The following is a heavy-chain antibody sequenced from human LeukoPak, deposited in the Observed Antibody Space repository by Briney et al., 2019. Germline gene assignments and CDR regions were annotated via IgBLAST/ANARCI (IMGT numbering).Heavy chain of an antibody. D-gene: IGHD1-7*01. CDR2: IYPGDSDA. Sequence: GESLKISCKGSGYSFTSYWIGWVRQMPGKGLEWMGIIYPGDSDARYSPSFQGQVTISADKSISSAYLQWSSLKASDTAMYYCARGPITGTTGVDYWGQGTLVTVSS. J-gene: IGHJ4*02. CDR3: ARGPITGTTGVDY. V-gene: IGHV5-51*01. CDR1: GYSFTSYW.